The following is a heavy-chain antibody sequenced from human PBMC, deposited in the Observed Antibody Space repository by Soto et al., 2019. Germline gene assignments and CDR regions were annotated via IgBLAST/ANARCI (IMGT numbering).Heavy chain of an antibody. J-gene: IGHJ5*02. D-gene: IGHD5-18*01. V-gene: IGHV4-59*01. Sequence: ASQTLSLTCTVSDDSISSYYWSWIRQPPGKGLEWIGYIYYSGSTNYNPSLKSRVTISVDTSKNQFSLKLSSVTAADTAVYYCARALYSYGPKFDPWGQGTLVTVSS. CDR1: DDSISSYY. CDR2: IYYSGST. CDR3: ARALYSYGPKFDP.